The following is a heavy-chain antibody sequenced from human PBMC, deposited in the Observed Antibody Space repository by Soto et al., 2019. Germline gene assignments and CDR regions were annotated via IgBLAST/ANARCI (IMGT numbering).Heavy chain of an antibody. V-gene: IGHV1-46*01. CDR2: INPSGGST. CDR1: GYTFTSYY. D-gene: IGHD4-17*01. CDR3: ARGFSSYGGNRHYYYGMDV. Sequence: SVKVSCKASGYTFTSYYMHWVRQAPGQGLEWMGIINPSGGSTSYAQKFQGRVTMTRDTSTSTVYMELSSLRSEDTAVYYCARGFSSYGGNRHYYYGMDVWGQGTPVTVSS. J-gene: IGHJ6*02.